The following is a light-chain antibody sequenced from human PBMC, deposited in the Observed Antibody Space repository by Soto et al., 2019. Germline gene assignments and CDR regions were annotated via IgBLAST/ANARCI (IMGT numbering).Light chain of an antibody. CDR1: QSVSSN. Sequence: EIVMTQSPATLSVSPGERATLSCRASQSVSSNLAWYQQKPGHAPRLLIYGASTRATGITARFSGSGSGTEFTLTISSLQSEDFAVYYCQQYSNWPSGTFGQGTKVEIK. V-gene: IGKV3-15*01. CDR2: GAS. J-gene: IGKJ1*01. CDR3: QQYSNWPSGT.